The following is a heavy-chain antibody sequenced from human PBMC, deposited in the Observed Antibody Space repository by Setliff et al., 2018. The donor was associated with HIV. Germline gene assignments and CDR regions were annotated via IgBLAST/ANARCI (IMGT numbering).Heavy chain of an antibody. J-gene: IGHJ6*03. CDR3: ARSLGYCSGGGCSSGNYYYMDV. V-gene: IGHV4-39*01. CDR2: IFHAGST. D-gene: IGHD2-15*01. CDR1: GGSISGSSYY. Sequence: PSETLSLTCTVSGGSISGSSYYWGWIRQSPEKGLEWIGSIFHAGSTYYNPSLKSRVTFSVDTSENQYSLKLTSLIAADTAVYYCARSLGYCSGGGCSSGNYYYMDVWGKGTTVTVSS.